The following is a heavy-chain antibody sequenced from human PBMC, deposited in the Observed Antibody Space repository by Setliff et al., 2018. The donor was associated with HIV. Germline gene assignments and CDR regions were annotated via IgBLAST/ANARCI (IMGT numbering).Heavy chain of an antibody. Sequence: SETLSLTCAVYGGSFSDYYWSWIRQPPGKGLEWIGEINHSGSTNYNPSLKSRVTISVDTSKNQFSLNLTSVTAADTAVYYCARGLLVWLGEFSGWDTTDPYYFDYWGQGTLVTVSS. D-gene: IGHD3-10*01. CDR1: GGSFSDYY. V-gene: IGHV4-34*01. J-gene: IGHJ4*02. CDR2: INHSGST. CDR3: ARGLLVWLGEFSGWDTTDPYYFDY.